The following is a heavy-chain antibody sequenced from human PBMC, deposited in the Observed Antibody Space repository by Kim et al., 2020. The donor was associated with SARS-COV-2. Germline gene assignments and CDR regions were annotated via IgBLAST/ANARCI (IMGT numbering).Heavy chain of an antibody. CDR2: INPNSGGT. J-gene: IGHJ6*02. D-gene: IGHD3-10*01. Sequence: ASVKVSCKASGYTFTGYYMHWVRQAPGQGLEWMGWINPNSGGTNYAQKFQGWVTMTRDTSISTAYMELSRLRSDDTAVYYCARDLMFVDHLNHGSGSYYLNYYYYGMDVWGQGTTVTVSS. CDR3: ARDLMFVDHLNHGSGSYYLNYYYYGMDV. CDR1: GYTFTGYY. V-gene: IGHV1-2*04.